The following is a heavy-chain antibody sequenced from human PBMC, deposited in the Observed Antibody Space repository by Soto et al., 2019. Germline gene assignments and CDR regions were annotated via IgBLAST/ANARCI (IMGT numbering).Heavy chain of an antibody. CDR2: TYFRSKWQY. J-gene: IGHJ5*02. V-gene: IGHV6-1*01. CDR1: GASVCRNSAA. Sequence: PSHTRAVTYALPGASVCRNSAAWNWIRQSPSRGLEWLGRTYFRSKWQYGYAVSVRSRITINADTSKHQFSLQLNSVTPEDTAVYYCARSEQWLTTWGKGTLVTVSS. D-gene: IGHD6-19*01. CDR3: ARSEQWLTT.